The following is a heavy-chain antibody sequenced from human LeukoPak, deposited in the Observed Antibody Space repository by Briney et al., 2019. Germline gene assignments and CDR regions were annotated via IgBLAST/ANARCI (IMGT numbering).Heavy chain of an antibody. CDR3: AKDLKEYLLPTNLDV. CDR1: GFTFSSYW. Sequence: QPGGSLRLSCAASGFTFSSYWMSWVRQAPGKGLEWVSAISGSGGSTYYADSVKGRFTISRDNSKNTLYLQMNSLRAEDTAVYYCAKDLKEYLLPTNLDVWGQGTTVTVSS. D-gene: IGHD2-2*01. V-gene: IGHV3-23*01. CDR2: ISGSGGST. J-gene: IGHJ6*02.